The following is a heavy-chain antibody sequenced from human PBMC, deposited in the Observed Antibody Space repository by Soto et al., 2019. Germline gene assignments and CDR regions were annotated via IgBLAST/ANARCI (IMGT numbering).Heavy chain of an antibody. CDR2: ISDDGSNE. J-gene: IGHJ6*02. CDR1: GFTFSSYG. Sequence: PGGSLRLSCAASGFTFSSYGMHWVRQAPGKGLEWVAVISDDGSNEYYADSVKGRFTISRDNSKNTLYLQMNSLRAEDTAVYYCAKDTGDQAYYGMDVWGQGTTVTVSS. D-gene: IGHD7-27*01. CDR3: AKDTGDQAYYGMDV. V-gene: IGHV3-30*18.